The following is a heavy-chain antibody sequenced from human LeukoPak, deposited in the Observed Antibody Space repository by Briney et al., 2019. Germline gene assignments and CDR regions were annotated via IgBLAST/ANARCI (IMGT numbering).Heavy chain of an antibody. Sequence: GGSLRLSCAASGFTFSSYAMSWVRQAPGKGLEWVSAISGSGGSTYYADSVKGRFTISRDNSKNTLYLQMNSPRAEDTAVYYCAKGHCSSTSCYTAGYYYYYGMDVWGKGTTVTVSS. CDR1: GFTFSSYA. D-gene: IGHD2-2*02. V-gene: IGHV3-23*01. CDR3: AKGHCSSTSCYTAGYYYYYGMDV. CDR2: ISGSGGST. J-gene: IGHJ6*04.